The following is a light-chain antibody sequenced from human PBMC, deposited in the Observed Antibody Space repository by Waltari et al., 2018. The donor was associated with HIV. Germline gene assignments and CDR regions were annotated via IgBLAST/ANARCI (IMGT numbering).Light chain of an antibody. CDR1: NIGSKS. V-gene: IGLV3-21*04. CDR2: DDS. Sequence: SYVLTQPPSVSVAPGKTARITCGGNNIGSKSVHWSQQRPGQAPVLVIYDDSDRPSGIPERFSGSNSGNTATLTISRVEAGDEADYYCHVWDSRSVTFGGGTKLTVV. CDR3: HVWDSRSVT. J-gene: IGLJ2*01.